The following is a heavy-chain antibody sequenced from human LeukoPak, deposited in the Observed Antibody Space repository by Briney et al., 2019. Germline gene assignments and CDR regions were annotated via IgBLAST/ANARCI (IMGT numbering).Heavy chain of an antibody. CDR2: IYYSGST. J-gene: IGHJ6*03. CDR1: GGSISSYY. D-gene: IGHD6-19*01. CDR3: ARDWKGRVAGTVYYYYYMDV. V-gene: IGHV4-59*01. Sequence: SETLSPTCTVSGGSISSYYWSWIRQPPGKGLEWIGYIYYSGSTNYNPSLRSRVTISVDTSKNQFSLKLSSVTAADTAVYYCARDWKGRVAGTVYYYYYMDVWGKGTTVTVSS.